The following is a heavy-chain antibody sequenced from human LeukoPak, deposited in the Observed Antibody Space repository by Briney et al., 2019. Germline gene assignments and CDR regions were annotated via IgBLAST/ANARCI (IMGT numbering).Heavy chain of an antibody. CDR1: GGSISSYY. V-gene: IGHV4-59*12. CDR3: ARGYNYRHWFDP. J-gene: IGHJ5*02. Sequence: SETLSLTCTVSGGSISSYYWSWIRQPPGKGLEWIGYIYYSGSTNYNPSLKSRVTISVDTSKNQFSLKLSSVTAADTAVHYCARGYNYRHWFDPWGQGTLVTVSS. CDR2: IYYSGST. D-gene: IGHD5-24*01.